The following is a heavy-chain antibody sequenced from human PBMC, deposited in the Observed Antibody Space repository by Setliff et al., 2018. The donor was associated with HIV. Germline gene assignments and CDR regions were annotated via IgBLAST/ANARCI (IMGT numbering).Heavy chain of an antibody. V-gene: IGHV4-39*01. J-gene: IGHJ4*02. CDR3: VRMEATRPPRGLDY. CDR1: GGFVSRSSYY. CDR2: IYYNGDT. D-gene: IGHD6-6*01. Sequence: SDTLSLTCTVSGGFVSRSSYYWGWIRQPRGKRLEWIGTIYYNGDTQYNPSFKSRVIMSVDTSKNQFSLRLISVTAADTAVYYCVRMEATRPPRGLDYWGPGTLVTVS.